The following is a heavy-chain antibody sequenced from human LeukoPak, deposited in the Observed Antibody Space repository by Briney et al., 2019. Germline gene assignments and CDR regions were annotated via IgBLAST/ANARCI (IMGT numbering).Heavy chain of an antibody. D-gene: IGHD1-26*01. CDR2: ISAYNGNT. Sequence: ASVKVSCKASGYTFTSYGISWVRQAPGQGLEWMGWISAYNGNTNYAQKLQGRVTMTTDTSTSTAYMELRSLRSDDTAVYYCARAEVGATFGASYYYYYMDVWGKGTTVTVSS. CDR3: ARAEVGATFGASYYYYYMDV. J-gene: IGHJ6*03. CDR1: GYTFTSYG. V-gene: IGHV1-18*01.